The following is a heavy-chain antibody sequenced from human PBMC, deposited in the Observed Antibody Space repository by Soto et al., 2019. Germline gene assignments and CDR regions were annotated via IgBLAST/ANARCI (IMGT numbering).Heavy chain of an antibody. V-gene: IGHV1-18*01. J-gene: IGHJ2*01. Sequence: QVQLVQSGAEVKKPGASVKVSCKASGYTFTSYGLSWVRQAPGQGLDWLGWINAYNDKTNFAQNYRGRVTMTPDRSTSTAYMEMSSLRSDDTAVYYCARNPLVVVPGATSSWYFDLWGRGTLVTVSS. CDR3: ARNPLVVVPGATSSWYFDL. CDR1: GYTFTSYG. D-gene: IGHD2-2*01. CDR2: INAYNDKT.